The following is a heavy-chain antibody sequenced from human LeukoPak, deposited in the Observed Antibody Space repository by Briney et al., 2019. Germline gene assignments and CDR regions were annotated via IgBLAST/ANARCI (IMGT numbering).Heavy chain of an antibody. Sequence: PSETLSLTCAVSIGSISSYYLNWIRQPPGKGLEWIGYIYYSGSTNYNPSLKSRVTISVDTSKNPFSPKLSSVTAADTAVYYCVRGWNARGYFDLWGRGTLVTVSS. V-gene: IGHV4-59*01. CDR2: IYYSGST. D-gene: IGHD1-1*01. CDR3: VRGWNARGYFDL. CDR1: IGSISSYY. J-gene: IGHJ2*01.